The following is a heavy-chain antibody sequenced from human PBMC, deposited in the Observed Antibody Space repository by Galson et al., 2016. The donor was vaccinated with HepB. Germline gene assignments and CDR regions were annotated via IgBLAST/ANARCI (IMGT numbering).Heavy chain of an antibody. Sequence: ETLSLTCAVSGGSISSMNSSIWWSWLRQPPGKGLEWIGEIYHTGTSNNNPFLNSRFTLSVDKSRNQFSLNITSVTAAGTAVYYCARAAIIPGARMVFDPWGQGTLVTVSS. CDR3: ARAAIIPGARMVFDP. CDR2: IYHTGTS. J-gene: IGHJ5*02. V-gene: IGHV4-4*02. D-gene: IGHD2-2*01. CDR1: GGSISSMNSSIW.